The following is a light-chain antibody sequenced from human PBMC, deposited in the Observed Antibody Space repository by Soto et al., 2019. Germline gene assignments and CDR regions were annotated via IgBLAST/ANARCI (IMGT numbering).Light chain of an antibody. Sequence: DIQMTQSPSTLSASVGDRVTITCGASQSISSWLDWYQQKPGKAPKLLISDASKLESGVSSRLRGHVYGTEFTLSISSLKPGDSETYYCQQYSSDSITFGHGTRLEIK. V-gene: IGKV1-5*01. CDR2: DAS. CDR3: QQYSSDSIT. J-gene: IGKJ5*01. CDR1: QSISSW.